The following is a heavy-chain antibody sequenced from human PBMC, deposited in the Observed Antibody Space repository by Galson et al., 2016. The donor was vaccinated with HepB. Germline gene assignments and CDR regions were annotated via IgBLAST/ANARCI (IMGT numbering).Heavy chain of an antibody. CDR3: AVRYSSIWYFQH. D-gene: IGHD6-13*01. Sequence: SLRLSCATSGFTFSDYPMYWIRQAPGEGLEWVARISHDAIHTSYADPLKGRFTISRDNSKNTLYLQMNSLGAEDTAIYYCAVRYSSIWYFQHWGRGTLVSVSS. CDR1: GFTFSDYP. CDR2: ISHDAIHT. J-gene: IGHJ1*01. V-gene: IGHV3-30-3*01.